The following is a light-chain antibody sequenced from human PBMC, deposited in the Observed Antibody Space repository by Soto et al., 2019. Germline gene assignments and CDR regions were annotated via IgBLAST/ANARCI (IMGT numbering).Light chain of an antibody. CDR3: QQYGRSPT. CDR1: QSVSSSY. J-gene: IGKJ1*01. Sequence: IVVTQSPGTLSLSPGERATLSFRASQSVSSSYLAWYQQKLGQAPRLLIYDASRRATGIPDRFSGSGSGTDFTLTISRLEPEDIVVYYCQQYGRSPTFGHGTKVDIK. CDR2: DAS. V-gene: IGKV3-20*01.